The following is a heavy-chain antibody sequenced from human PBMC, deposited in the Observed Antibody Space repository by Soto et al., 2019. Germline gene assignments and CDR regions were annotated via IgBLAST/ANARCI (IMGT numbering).Heavy chain of an antibody. D-gene: IGHD6-19*01. CDR3: ARDLSAVAPSEGP. J-gene: IGHJ5*02. CDR2: ISYDGSNK. CDR1: GFTFSSYA. Sequence: QVQLVESGGGVVQPGRSLRLSCAASGFTFSSYAMHWVRQAPGKGLEWVAVISYDGSNKYYADSVKGRFTISRDSSQNTLYLQMNSLRAEDTAVYYCARDLSAVAPSEGPWGQGTLVTVSS. V-gene: IGHV3-30-3*01.